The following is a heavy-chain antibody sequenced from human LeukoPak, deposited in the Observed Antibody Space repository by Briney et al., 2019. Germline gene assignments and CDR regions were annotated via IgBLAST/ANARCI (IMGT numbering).Heavy chain of an antibody. CDR1: GYTLTELS. V-gene: IGHV1-24*01. J-gene: IGHJ4*02. CDR2: FDPEDGET. CDR3: ATGGTSWTDEFDY. D-gene: IGHD2-2*01. Sequence: GAPVKVSCKVSGYTLTELSMHWVRQAPGKGLEWMGGFDPEDGETIDAQKFQGRVTMTEDTSTDTAYMELSSLRSEDTAVYYCATGGTSWTDEFDYWGQGTLVTVSS.